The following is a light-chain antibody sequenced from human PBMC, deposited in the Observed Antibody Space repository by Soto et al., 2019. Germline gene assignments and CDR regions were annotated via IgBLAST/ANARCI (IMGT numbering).Light chain of an antibody. V-gene: IGKV1-5*01. J-gene: IGKJ1*01. CDR3: QQYKSYPWT. Sequence: DIQLTQSPSTLSASVGDTVTISCRASESLIGWLAWYQQSPGSAPKLLICDASSLEDGVPSRFTGDGSGTEFSLTIASLQPDDFGTYYGQQYKSYPWTFGQGTEVDLK. CDR1: ESLIGW. CDR2: DAS.